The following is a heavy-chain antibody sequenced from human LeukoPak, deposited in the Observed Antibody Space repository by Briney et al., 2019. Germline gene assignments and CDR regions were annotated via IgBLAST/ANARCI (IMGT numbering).Heavy chain of an antibody. D-gene: IGHD5-12*01. J-gene: IGHJ6*02. CDR3: ARMRYIGPSLAVPYGMDV. CDR1: GFSLSTSGMC. Sequence: SGPALVKPTQTLTLTCTFPGFSLSTSGMCVSWIRQPPGKALEWLARIDWDDDKYYSTSLKTRLTISKDTSKNQVVLTMTNMDPVDTATYYCARMRYIGPSLAVPYGMDVWGQGTTVTVSS. CDR2: IDWDDDK. V-gene: IGHV2-70*11.